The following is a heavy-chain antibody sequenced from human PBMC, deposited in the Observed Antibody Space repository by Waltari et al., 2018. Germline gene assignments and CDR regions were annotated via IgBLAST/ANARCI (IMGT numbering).Heavy chain of an antibody. Sequence: QVQLVQSGAEVKKPGASVKVSCKVSGYTLTELSMQCVRQAPGKGLEWMGGFDPEDGETIYAQKFQGRVTMTEDTSTDTAYMELSSLRSEDTAVYYCATPAGWDPRGPHAFDIWGQGTMVTVSS. D-gene: IGHD1-26*01. V-gene: IGHV1-24*01. CDR1: GYTLTELS. CDR3: ATPAGWDPRGPHAFDI. J-gene: IGHJ3*02. CDR2: FDPEDGET.